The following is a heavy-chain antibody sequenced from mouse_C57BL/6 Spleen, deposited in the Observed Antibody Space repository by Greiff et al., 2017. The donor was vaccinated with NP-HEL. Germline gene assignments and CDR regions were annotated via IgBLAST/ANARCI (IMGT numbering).Heavy chain of an antibody. CDR1: GFTFSSYT. CDR3: ADYYGSRRFAY. Sequence: EVMLVESGGGLVKPGGSLKLSCAASGFTFSSYTMSWVRQTPEKRLEWVATISGGGGNTYYPDSVKGRFTISRDNAKNTLYLQMSSLRSEDTALYYGADYYGSRRFAYWGQGTLVTVSA. J-gene: IGHJ3*01. V-gene: IGHV5-9*01. D-gene: IGHD1-1*01. CDR2: ISGGGGNT.